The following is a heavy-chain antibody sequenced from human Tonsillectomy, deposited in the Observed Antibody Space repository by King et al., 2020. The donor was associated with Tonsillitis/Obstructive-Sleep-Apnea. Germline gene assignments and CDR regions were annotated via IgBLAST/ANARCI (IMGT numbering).Heavy chain of an antibody. CDR2: INTNTGNP. V-gene: IGHV7-4-1*02. Sequence: VQLVESGSELKKPGASVKVSCKASGYTFTDYAMNWVRQAPGQGLEWMGWINTNTGNPTYAQGFTGRFVFSLDTSVSTAYLQISSLKAEDTAVYYCARAPPPVSFYDFWSGYSRSFVSWGQGTLVTVSS. J-gene: IGHJ4*02. D-gene: IGHD3-3*01. CDR1: GYTFTDYA. CDR3: ARAPPPVSFYDFWSGYSRSFVS.